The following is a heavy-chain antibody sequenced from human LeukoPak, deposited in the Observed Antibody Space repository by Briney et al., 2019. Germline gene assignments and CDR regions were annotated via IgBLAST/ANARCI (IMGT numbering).Heavy chain of an antibody. Sequence: ASLKVSCKASGYTFTSYNIIWVRQAPGQGLEWMAWISPYNGNTNYAQNLQGRVTLTLDTSTTTAYMELRSLRSDDTAVYYCARWVSNWFDPWGQGTLVTVSS. CDR2: ISPYNGNT. CDR3: ARWVSNWFDP. V-gene: IGHV1-18*04. J-gene: IGHJ5*02. CDR1: GYTFTSYN.